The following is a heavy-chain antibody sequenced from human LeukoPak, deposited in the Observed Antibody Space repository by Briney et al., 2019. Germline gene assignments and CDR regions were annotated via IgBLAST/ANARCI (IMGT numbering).Heavy chain of an antibody. CDR2: SSSSSSYI. D-gene: IGHD3-22*01. Sequence: GGSLRLSCAASGFTFSSYSMNWVRQAPGKGLEWVSSSSSSSSYIYYADSVKGRFTISRDNAKNSLYLQMNSLRAEDTAVYYCARDEGYYDSSGYYSYGMDVWGQGTTVTVSS. V-gene: IGHV3-21*01. CDR1: GFTFSSYS. J-gene: IGHJ6*02. CDR3: ARDEGYYDSSGYYSYGMDV.